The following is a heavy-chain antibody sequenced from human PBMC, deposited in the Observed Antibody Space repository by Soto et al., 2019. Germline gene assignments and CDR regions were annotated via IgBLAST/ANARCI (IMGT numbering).Heavy chain of an antibody. CDR2: IQSGGPT. V-gene: IGHV3-66*01. CDR3: AKAAEGVVIPPYYYYYMDV. J-gene: IGHJ6*03. CDR1: VFPVSSKY. D-gene: IGHD3-3*01. Sequence: GGSLRLSCAASVFPVSSKYMSWVRQAPGKGLEWVSLIQSGGPTYYADSVKGRFTISRDTSENTVHLQMNSLRAEDTAVYYCAKAAEGVVIPPYYYYYMDVWGKGTTVTVSS.